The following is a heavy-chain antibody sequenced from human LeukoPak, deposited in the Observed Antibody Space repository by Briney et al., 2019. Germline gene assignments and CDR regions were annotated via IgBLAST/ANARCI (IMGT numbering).Heavy chain of an antibody. CDR1: GFTFSSYS. CDR3: ARVRGVTTMDY. Sequence: PGGSLRLSCAASGFTFSSYSMNWLRQAPGKGLEWVSSISSSSSYIYYADSVKGRFTISRDNAKNSLYLQMNSLRAEDTAVYYCARVRGVTTMDYWGQGTLVTVSS. CDR2: ISSSSSYI. V-gene: IGHV3-21*01. J-gene: IGHJ4*02. D-gene: IGHD4-17*01.